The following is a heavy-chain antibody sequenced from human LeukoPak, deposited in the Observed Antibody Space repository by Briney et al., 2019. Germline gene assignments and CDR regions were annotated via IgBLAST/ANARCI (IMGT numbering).Heavy chain of an antibody. J-gene: IGHJ6*03. Sequence: ASVKVSCKASGYTFTGYYMHWVRQAPGQGLEWMGWINPNSGGTNYAQKFQGRVTMTRDTSTSTAYMELSRLRSDDTAVYYCARGVAAAGVVYYYMDVWGKGTTVTVSS. CDR3: ARGVAAAGVVYYYMDV. D-gene: IGHD6-13*01. CDR1: GYTFTGYY. CDR2: INPNSGGT. V-gene: IGHV1-2*02.